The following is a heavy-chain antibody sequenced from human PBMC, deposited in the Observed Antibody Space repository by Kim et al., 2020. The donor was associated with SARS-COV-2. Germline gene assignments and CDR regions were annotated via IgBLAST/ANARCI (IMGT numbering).Heavy chain of an antibody. V-gene: IGHV1-18*01. Sequence: ASVKVSCKASGYTFTSYGISWVRQAPGQGLEWMGWISAYNGNTNYAQKLQGRVTMTTDTSTSTAYMELRSLRSDDTAVYYCARDHTVMGWLQLSYYYYGMDVWGQGTTVTVSS. CDR1: GYTFTSYG. D-gene: IGHD5-12*01. J-gene: IGHJ6*02. CDR2: ISAYNGNT. CDR3: ARDHTVMGWLQLSYYYYGMDV.